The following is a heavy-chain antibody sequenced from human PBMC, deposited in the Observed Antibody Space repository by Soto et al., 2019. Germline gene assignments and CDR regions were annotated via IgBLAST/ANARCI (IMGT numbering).Heavy chain of an antibody. V-gene: IGHV1-8*01. Sequence: QVQLVQSGAEVKKPGASVKVSCKASGYTFTSYDINWVRQATGQGLEWMGWMNPNSGNTGYAQKFQGRVTMTRNTYIGTAYMKLSSLRSEDSAVYYCARRGDSSSWYYYYYYGMDVWGQGTTVTVSS. CDR1: GYTFTSYD. D-gene: IGHD6-13*01. CDR2: MNPNSGNT. J-gene: IGHJ6*02. CDR3: ARRGDSSSWYYYYYYGMDV.